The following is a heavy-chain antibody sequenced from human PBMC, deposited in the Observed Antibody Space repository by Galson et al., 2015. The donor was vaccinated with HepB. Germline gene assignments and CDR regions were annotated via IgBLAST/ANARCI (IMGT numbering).Heavy chain of an antibody. Sequence: SLRLSCAASGFTFSGSAMHWVRQASGKGLEWVGRIRSKANSYATAYAASVKGRFTISRDDSKNTAYLQMNSLKTEDTAVYYCTRPLHLGELSPIDYWGQGTLVTVSS. CDR2: IRSKANSYAT. CDR1: GFTFSGSA. J-gene: IGHJ4*02. V-gene: IGHV3-73*01. D-gene: IGHD3-16*02. CDR3: TRPLHLGELSPIDY.